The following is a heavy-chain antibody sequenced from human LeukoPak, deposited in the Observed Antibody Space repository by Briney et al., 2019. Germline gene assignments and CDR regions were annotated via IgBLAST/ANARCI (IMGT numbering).Heavy chain of an antibody. CDR1: GFAFNIYP. CDR3: ATLMYTSGRQGFDS. D-gene: IGHD6-19*01. J-gene: IGHJ4*02. Sequence: PGGSLRLSCAASGFAFNIYPMIWARQAPGKGLEWVSSISANSATTNYADSAKGRFTVSRDNSKSTVYLQMNSLRAEDTAVYYCATLMYTSGRQGFDSWGQGTRVTVSS. V-gene: IGHV3-23*01. CDR2: ISANSATT.